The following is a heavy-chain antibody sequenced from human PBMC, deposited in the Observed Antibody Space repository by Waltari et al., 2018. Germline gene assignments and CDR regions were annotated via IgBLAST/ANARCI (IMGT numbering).Heavy chain of an antibody. CDR1: GFTFSSYS. Sequence: EVQLVESGGGLVQPGGSLRLSCAASGFTFSSYSMNWVRQAPGKGREWVSYISSSSSTRYDADSVKGRFTISRDNAKNSLYLQMNSLRAEDTAVYYCARGRELSNFDYWGQGTLVTVSS. D-gene: IGHD3-16*02. CDR3: ARGRELSNFDY. CDR2: ISSSSSTR. J-gene: IGHJ4*02. V-gene: IGHV3-48*01.